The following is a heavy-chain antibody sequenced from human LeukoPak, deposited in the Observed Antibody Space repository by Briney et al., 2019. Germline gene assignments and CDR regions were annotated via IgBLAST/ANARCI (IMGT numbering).Heavy chain of an antibody. CDR2: ISHSGST. D-gene: IGHD3-10*01. V-gene: IGHV4-39*01. Sequence: LETPSLPCTVSGGSISSGSYYLSWIRQPPRKGLEWIGEISHSGSTNYNPSLKSRVTISVDTSKNQFSLKLSSVTAADTAVYYCARQHQYGSGSYYFNYWGQGTLVTVSS. J-gene: IGHJ4*02. CDR3: ARQHQYGSGSYYFNY. CDR1: GGSISSGSYY.